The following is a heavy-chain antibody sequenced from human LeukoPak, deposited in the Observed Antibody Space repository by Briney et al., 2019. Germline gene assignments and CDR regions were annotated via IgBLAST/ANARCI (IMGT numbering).Heavy chain of an antibody. Sequence: GASVKVCCEASEYTFTSYYIHWVRQAPGQGVEWMGIINPKADTTSYAQKFQGRVTMTRDMSTSTVYMELSSLRSEDTAVYFCARVSVGATFDYWGQGTPVTVSS. CDR2: INPKADTT. D-gene: IGHD1-26*01. J-gene: IGHJ4*02. V-gene: IGHV1-46*01. CDR1: EYTFTSYY. CDR3: ARVSVGATFDY.